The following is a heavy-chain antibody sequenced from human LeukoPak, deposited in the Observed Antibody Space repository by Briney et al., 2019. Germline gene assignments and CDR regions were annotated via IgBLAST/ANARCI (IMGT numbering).Heavy chain of an antibody. CDR1: GFMFSNYW. Sequence: GGSLRLSCVTSGFMFSNYWMTWVRQAPGKGLEWVATIKQGGSGRNYVDSVKGRFIISRDSAKKSLYLQMNSLRAEDTAVYYCARDNDYHMDVWGKGTTVIVSS. CDR3: ARDNDYHMDV. J-gene: IGHJ6*03. CDR2: IKQGGSGR. D-gene: IGHD1-1*01. V-gene: IGHV3-7*01.